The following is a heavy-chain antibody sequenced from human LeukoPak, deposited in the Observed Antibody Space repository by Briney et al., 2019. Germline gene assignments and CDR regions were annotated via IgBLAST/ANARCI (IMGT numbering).Heavy chain of an antibody. CDR1: RFTFSSYT. CDR3: ATLGCAGENCPRAGRALGGY. CDR2: IRSGCTLV. J-gene: IGHJ4*02. Sequence: GGSLSLACIGSRFTFSSYTIDCVRQAPGEELEWVSSIRSGCTLVFYADSVTGRFTFCRDNAGKFLYLQMDSPRAEDTAVYYCATLGCAGENCPRAGRALGGYWGQGTLVTVSS. V-gene: IGHV3-21*01. D-gene: IGHD2-21*01.